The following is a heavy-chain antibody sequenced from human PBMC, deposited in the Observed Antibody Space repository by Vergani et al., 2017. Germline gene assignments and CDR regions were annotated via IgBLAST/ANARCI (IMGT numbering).Heavy chain of an antibody. CDR2: ISSSSSYI. V-gene: IGHV3-21*01. D-gene: IGHD6-19*01. CDR3: AKDKSYLTVAGTGYGMDV. J-gene: IGHJ6*02. Sequence: VQLVESGGGVVQPGRSLRLSCAASGFTFSSYSMNWVRQAPGKGLEWVSSISSSSSYIYYADSVKGRFTISRDNAKNSLYLQMNSLRAEDTAGYYCAKDKSYLTVAGTGYGMDVWGQGTTVTVSS. CDR1: GFTFSSYS.